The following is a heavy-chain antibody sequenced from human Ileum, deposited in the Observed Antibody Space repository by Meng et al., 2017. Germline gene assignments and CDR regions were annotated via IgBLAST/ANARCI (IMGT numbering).Heavy chain of an antibody. CDR3: SKEVCFGDSGRNDD. CDR2: VRDSGAQT. V-gene: IGHV3-23*01. CDR1: GFTFSSYP. J-gene: IGHJ4*02. Sequence: GGSLRLSCAASGFTFSSYPMSWVRQAPGKGLAWFSAVRDSGAQTWYADSVKSRFTISRDNSKNTMDFQMTSLRVEDKAIEYCSKEVCFGDSGRNDDWGQGTLVTVSS. D-gene: IGHD2-21*02.